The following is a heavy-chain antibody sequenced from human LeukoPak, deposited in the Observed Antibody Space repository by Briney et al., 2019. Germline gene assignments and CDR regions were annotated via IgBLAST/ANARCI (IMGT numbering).Heavy chain of an antibody. CDR2: IISIFGTA. Sequence: SVKVSCKASGGTFSSYAISWVRQAPGQGLEWMGGIISIFGTANYAQKFQGRVTITADESTSTAYMELSSLRSEDTAVYYCARERDTADYYYGMDVWGQGATVTVSS. CDR3: ARERDTADYYYGMDV. J-gene: IGHJ6*02. V-gene: IGHV1-69*01. D-gene: IGHD5-18*01. CDR1: GGTFSSYA.